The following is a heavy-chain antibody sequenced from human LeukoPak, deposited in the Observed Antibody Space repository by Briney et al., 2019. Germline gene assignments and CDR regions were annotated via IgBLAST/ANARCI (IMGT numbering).Heavy chain of an antibody. CDR3: ARLGIYGSGSDYFQRYYYYMDV. V-gene: IGHV4-34*01. Sequence: PSETLSLTCAVYGGSFSGYYWSWIRQPPGKGLEWIGEINHSGSTNYNPSLKSRVTISVDTSKNQFSLKLSSVTAADTAVYYCARLGIYGSGSDYFQRYYYYMDVWGKGTTVTISS. CDR2: INHSGST. J-gene: IGHJ6*03. D-gene: IGHD3-10*01. CDR1: GGSFSGYY.